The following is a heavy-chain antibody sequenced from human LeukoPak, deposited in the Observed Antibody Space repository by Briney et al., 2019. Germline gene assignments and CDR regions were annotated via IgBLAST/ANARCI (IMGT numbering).Heavy chain of an antibody. CDR1: GLTVNNNY. J-gene: IGHJ4*02. CDR3: ARDPYSKIFGG. CDR2: ITGGDDT. V-gene: IGHV3-66*02. D-gene: IGHD3-3*01. Sequence: PGGSLRLSCAASGLTVNNNYMSWVRQAPGRGLQWVSLITGGDDTYYADSVKGRFTISRDNSKSTLYLQMNSLRPGDTAVYYCARDPYSKIFGGWGQGTLATVSS.